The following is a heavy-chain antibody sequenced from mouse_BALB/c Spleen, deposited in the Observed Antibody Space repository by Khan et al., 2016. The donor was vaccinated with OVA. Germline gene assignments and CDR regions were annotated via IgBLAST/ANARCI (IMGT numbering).Heavy chain of an antibody. CDR3: ARGVAAYYRNGGGSMDY. D-gene: IGHD2-5*01. CDR1: GYTFTNAG. CDR2: INTHSGVP. J-gene: IGHJ4*01. V-gene: IGHV9-4*02. Sequence: QIQLVQSGPELKKPGETVRISCKASGYTFTNAGMQWVQKMPGKGLKWIGWINTHSGVPKYAEDFKGRFAFSLETSASTVYLQITNLKNEDTATYSCARGVAAYYRNGGGSMDYWGQGTSVTVSS.